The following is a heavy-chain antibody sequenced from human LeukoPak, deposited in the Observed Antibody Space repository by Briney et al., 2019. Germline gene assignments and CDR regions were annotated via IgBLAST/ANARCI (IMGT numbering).Heavy chain of an antibody. CDR2: IYYSGST. CDR1: SGSISRGGYY. J-gene: IGHJ4*02. CDR3: ARGPVRDYSNY. V-gene: IGHV4-31*03. Sequence: SETLSLTCTVSSGSISRGGYYWSWIRQHPGKGLEWIGYIYYSGSTYYNPSLKSRLTISLDTSKNQFSLKLSSVTAADTAVYYCARGPVRDYSNYWGQGTLVTVSS. D-gene: IGHD4-11*01.